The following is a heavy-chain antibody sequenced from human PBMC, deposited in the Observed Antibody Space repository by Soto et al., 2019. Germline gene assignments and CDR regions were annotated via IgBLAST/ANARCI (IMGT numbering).Heavy chain of an antibody. CDR2: ISWDGGST. CDR3: AKDMFDQKMATTPGPLDY. V-gene: IGHV3-43*01. CDR1: GFTFDDYT. J-gene: IGHJ4*02. Sequence: PGGSLRLSCAASGFTFDDYTMHWVRQAPGKGLEWVSLISWDGGSTYYADSVKGRFTISRDNSKNSLYLQMNSLRTEDTALYYCAKDMFDQKMATTPGPLDYWGQGTLVTVSS. D-gene: IGHD5-12*01.